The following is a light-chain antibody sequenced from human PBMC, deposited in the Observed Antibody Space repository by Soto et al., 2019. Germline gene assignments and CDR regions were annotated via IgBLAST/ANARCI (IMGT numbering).Light chain of an antibody. Sequence: EIVLTQSPGTLSLSPGDRATLSCRASQSVSISYLGWYQQKPGQAPRLLIYAASGRATGIPDRFSGSGSGTDFNLNISRLEPEDFAVYYCQQYGSSPLTFGGGTKVEIK. CDR3: QQYGSSPLT. CDR1: QSVSISY. V-gene: IGKV3-20*01. CDR2: AAS. J-gene: IGKJ4*01.